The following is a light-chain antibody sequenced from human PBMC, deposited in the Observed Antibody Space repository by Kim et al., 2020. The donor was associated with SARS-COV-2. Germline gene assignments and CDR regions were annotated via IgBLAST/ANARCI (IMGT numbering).Light chain of an antibody. Sequence: EIVMTQSPATLSLSPGERATLSCRASQSISSNLAWYQQKPGQAPRVLIYGASARATGIPVRFSGSGSGTEFTLTISNLQSEDFAVYYCQQYAYWRAFGQGTRLEIK. J-gene: IGKJ5*01. CDR2: GAS. CDR3: QQYAYWRA. CDR1: QSISSN. V-gene: IGKV3-15*01.